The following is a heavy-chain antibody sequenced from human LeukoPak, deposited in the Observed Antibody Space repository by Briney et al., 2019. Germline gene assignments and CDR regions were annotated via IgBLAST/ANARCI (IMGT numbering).Heavy chain of an antibody. Sequence: GASVKVSCKTSGYTFTAHYLHWVRQAPGQGLEWMGWINGNSGDTNIAQKFQGWVTMTRDTSIRTAYMELRRLTSGDTAVYFCARETSSSWFDYWGQGTLVTVSS. CDR1: GYTFTAHY. CDR2: INGNSGDT. V-gene: IGHV1-2*04. CDR3: ARETSSSWFDY. D-gene: IGHD2-2*01. J-gene: IGHJ4*02.